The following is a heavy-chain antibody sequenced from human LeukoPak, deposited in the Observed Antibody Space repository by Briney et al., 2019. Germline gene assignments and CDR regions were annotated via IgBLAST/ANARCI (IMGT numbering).Heavy chain of an antibody. CDR3: ATLYCGGDCYHRAFDI. J-gene: IGHJ3*02. V-gene: IGHV1-69*13. Sequence: GASVKVSCKASGYTFTSYDINWVRQATGQGLEWMGGIIPIFGTANYAQKFQGRVTITADESTSTAYMELSSLRSEDTAVYYCATLYCGGDCYHRAFDIWGQGTMVTVSS. CDR2: IIPIFGTA. CDR1: GYTFTSYD. D-gene: IGHD2-21*02.